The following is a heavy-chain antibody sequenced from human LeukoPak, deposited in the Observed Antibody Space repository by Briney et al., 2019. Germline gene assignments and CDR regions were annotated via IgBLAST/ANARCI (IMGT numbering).Heavy chain of an antibody. CDR3: ARDSSGWYYFDH. CDR1: GFTFSSFA. V-gene: IGHV3-48*03. CDR2: ISRSSGSSI. J-gene: IGHJ4*02. Sequence: GGSLRLSCAASGFTFSSFAMSWVRQAPGKGLEWVSYISRSSGSSIYYADSVKGRFTISRDNAKNSLYLQMNSLRAEDTAVYYCARDSSGWYYFDHWGQGILVTVSS. D-gene: IGHD6-19*01.